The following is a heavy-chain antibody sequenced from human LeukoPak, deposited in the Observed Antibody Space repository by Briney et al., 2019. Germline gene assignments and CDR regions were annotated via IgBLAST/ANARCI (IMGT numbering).Heavy chain of an antibody. CDR1: GGSISSYY. V-gene: IGHV4-4*07. J-gene: IGHJ5*02. CDR3: ARDLGDNWFDP. CDR2: IYTSGST. Sequence: SETLPVTCTVSGGSISSYYWSWIRQPAGKGLEWIGRIYTSGSTNYNPSLKSRVTMSVDTSKNQFSLKLSSVTAVDTAVYYCARDLGDNWFDPWGQGTLVTVSS.